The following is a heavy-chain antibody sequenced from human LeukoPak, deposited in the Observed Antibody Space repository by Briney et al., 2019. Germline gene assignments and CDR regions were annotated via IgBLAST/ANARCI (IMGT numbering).Heavy chain of an antibody. V-gene: IGHV3-7*01. CDR1: GFTFSSYW. CDR2: IRQDGGKK. CDR3: ARYYYASAFDY. J-gene: IGHJ4*02. D-gene: IGHD3-10*01. Sequence: GGSLTLSCTASGFTFSSYWMTWVRQTPEKGLEWVANIRQDGGKKDYVASVKGRFTISRDNAKNSLYLQMNSLRAEDTDVYYCARYYYASAFDYWGQGTLVTVSS.